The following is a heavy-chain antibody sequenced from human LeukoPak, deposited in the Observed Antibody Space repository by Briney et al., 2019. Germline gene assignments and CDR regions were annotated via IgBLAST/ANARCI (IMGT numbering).Heavy chain of an antibody. J-gene: IGHJ5*02. D-gene: IGHD2-15*01. V-gene: IGHV4-30-2*01. CDR2: IYHSGST. CDR3: ARGYCSGDSCYSRANWLDP. Sequence: SETLSLTCAVSGGSISSGGYSWNWIRQPPGKGLEWIGFIYHSGSTYYNPSLKSRVTISVDRSKNQFSLKLNSVTAADTAVYYCARGYCSGDSCYSRANWLDPWGQGTRVTVSS. CDR1: GGSISSGGYS.